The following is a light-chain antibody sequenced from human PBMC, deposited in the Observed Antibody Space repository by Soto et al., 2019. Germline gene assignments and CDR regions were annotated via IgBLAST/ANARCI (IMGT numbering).Light chain of an antibody. CDR2: DVN. V-gene: IGLV2-14*01. Sequence: QSVLTQPTSVSGSPGQSITISCTGTSSDVGGYDFVSWFQQEPGKAPKLMIYDVNYRPSGISPRFSGSKSGNTASLTISGLPPEDEADHYCCSYAGRSAPYAFGPETKVTVL. J-gene: IGLJ1*01. CDR1: SSDVGGYDF. CDR3: CSYAGRSAPYA.